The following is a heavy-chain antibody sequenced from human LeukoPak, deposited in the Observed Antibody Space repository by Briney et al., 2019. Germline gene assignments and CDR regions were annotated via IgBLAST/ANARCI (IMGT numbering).Heavy chain of an antibody. Sequence: GGSLRLSCAASGFTFSSYAMHWVRQAPGKGLEWVAAISYDGSNKYSADSVKGRFTISRDNSKNTLYLQMNSLRVEDTALYYCAKRVDYGGNYYFDYWGQGTLVTVSS. CDR2: ISYDGSNK. CDR1: GFTFSSYA. J-gene: IGHJ4*02. V-gene: IGHV3-30*04. CDR3: AKRVDYGGNYYFDY. D-gene: IGHD4-23*01.